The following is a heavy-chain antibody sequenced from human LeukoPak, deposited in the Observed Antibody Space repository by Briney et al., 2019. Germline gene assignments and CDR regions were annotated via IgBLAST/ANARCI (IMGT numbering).Heavy chain of an antibody. D-gene: IGHD1-26*01. CDR2: IYYRGSS. Sequence: SETLSLTCTVSGGSISSSSYYWGWIRQPPGKGLEWIGSIYYRGSSYYNPSLKSRVTISVDTSKNQFSLKPSSVTVADTAVYYCANAASYSVDYWGQGTLVTVSS. J-gene: IGHJ4*02. CDR1: GGSISSSSYY. CDR3: ANAASYSVDY. V-gene: IGHV4-39*01.